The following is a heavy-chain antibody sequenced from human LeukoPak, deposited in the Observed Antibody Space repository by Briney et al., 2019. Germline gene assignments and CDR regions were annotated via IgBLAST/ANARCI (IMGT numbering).Heavy chain of an antibody. CDR2: IRYDGSNK. J-gene: IGHJ3*02. CDR3: TRRAAALDAFDI. Sequence: PGGSLRLSCAASGFTFSNYGLHWVRQAPGKGLEWVSFIRYDGSNKYYIDSVKGRFTISRDNSKNTLYLQMNSLRAEDTAVYYCTRRAAALDAFDIWGQGTMVTVSS. D-gene: IGHD6-13*01. V-gene: IGHV3-30*02. CDR1: GFTFSNYG.